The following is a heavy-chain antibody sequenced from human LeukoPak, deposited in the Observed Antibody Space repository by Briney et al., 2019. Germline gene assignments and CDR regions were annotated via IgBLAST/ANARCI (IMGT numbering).Heavy chain of an antibody. Sequence: ASVTVSCKASGGTFSSYAISWVRQAPGQGLEWMGGIIPIFGTANYAQKFQGRVTITADKSTSTAYMELSSLRSEDTAVYYCAAPATVTTLLVEYWGQGTLVTVSS. V-gene: IGHV1-69*06. CDR3: AAPATVTTLLVEY. CDR1: GGTFSSYA. CDR2: IIPIFGTA. J-gene: IGHJ4*02. D-gene: IGHD4-11*01.